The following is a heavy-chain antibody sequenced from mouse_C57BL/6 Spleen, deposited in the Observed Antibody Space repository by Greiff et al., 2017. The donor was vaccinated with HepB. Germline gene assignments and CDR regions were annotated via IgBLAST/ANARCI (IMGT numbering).Heavy chain of an antibody. CDR2: INPSSGYT. V-gene: IGHV1-4*01. CDR1: GYTFTSYT. D-gene: IGHD2-4*01. Sequence: VKLMESGAELARPGASVKMSCKASGYTFTSYTMHWVKQRPGQGLEWIGYINPSSGYTKYNQKFKDKATLTADKSSSTAYMQLSSLTSEDSAVYYCAGDYDGAMDYWGQGTSVTVSS. CDR3: AGDYDGAMDY. J-gene: IGHJ4*01.